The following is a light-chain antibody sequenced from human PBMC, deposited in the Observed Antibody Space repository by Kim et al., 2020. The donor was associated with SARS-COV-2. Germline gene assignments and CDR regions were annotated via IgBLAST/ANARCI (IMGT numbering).Light chain of an antibody. CDR3: QQYHSHPYT. V-gene: IGKV1-5*03. CDR1: QSVSSW. J-gene: IGKJ2*01. Sequence: DIQMTQSPSTLSASVGDRVTITCRASQSVSSWLAWYQQKPGKAPKLLIYKASTLEGGVPSRFSGRGSRTEFTLTINSLQPDDFATYSYQQYHSHPYTFGQGTKLEI. CDR2: KAS.